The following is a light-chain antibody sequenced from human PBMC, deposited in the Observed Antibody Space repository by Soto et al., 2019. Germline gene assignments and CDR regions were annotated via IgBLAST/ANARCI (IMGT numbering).Light chain of an antibody. J-gene: IGLJ1*01. CDR1: SSDVATFDL. V-gene: IGLV2-23*01. CDR3: SSYAGGSTYV. CDR2: EGV. Sequence: QSALTQPASVSASPGQSITISCTATSSDVATFDLVSWYQQHPGKAPKRIIYEGVKRPSGVSNRFSGSKSGNTASLPISGLQAEDEADYYCSSYAGGSTYVFGTGTKLTVL.